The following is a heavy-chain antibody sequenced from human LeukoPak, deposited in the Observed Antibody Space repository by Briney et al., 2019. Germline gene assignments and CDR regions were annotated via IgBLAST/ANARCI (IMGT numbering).Heavy chain of an antibody. CDR2: FIPIFGTA. J-gene: IGHJ4*02. CDR1: GGTFSSYA. CDR3: AATNTGYCSGGSCSGGFDY. D-gene: IGHD2-15*01. V-gene: IGHV1-69*01. Sequence: SVKVSCKASGGTFSSYAISWVRQAPGQGLEWMGGFIPIFGTANYAQKFQGRVTITADESTSTAYMELSSLRSEDTAVYYCAATNTGYCSGGSCSGGFDYWGQGTLVTVSS.